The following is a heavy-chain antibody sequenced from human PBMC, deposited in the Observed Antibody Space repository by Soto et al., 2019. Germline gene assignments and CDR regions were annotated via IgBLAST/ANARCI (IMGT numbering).Heavy chain of an antibody. CDR3: ARRNDPHCSGGSCYSDLGIFGFDY. CDR2: INHSGST. D-gene: IGHD2-15*01. V-gene: IGHV4-34*01. CDR1: GGSFSGYY. J-gene: IGHJ4*02. Sequence: SETLSLTCAVYGGSFSGYYWSWIRQPPGKGLEWIGEINHSGSTNYNPSLKSRVTISVDTSKNQFSLKLSSVTAADTAVYYCARRNDPHCSGGSCYSDLGIFGFDYWGQGTLVTVSS.